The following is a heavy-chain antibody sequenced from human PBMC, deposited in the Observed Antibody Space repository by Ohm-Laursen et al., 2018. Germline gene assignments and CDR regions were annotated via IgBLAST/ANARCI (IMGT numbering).Heavy chain of an antibody. V-gene: IGHV3-21*01. CDR3: ARSRRVATFTSGY. D-gene: IGHD5-12*01. CDR2: ISSSSAYI. Sequence: SLRLSCAASGFTFTSYSMNWVRQAPGKGLEWVASISSSSAYIYYADSVQGRFTISRDNAKNSLYLQMNSLRAEDTAVYYCARSRRVATFTSGYWGQGTLVTVSS. CDR1: GFTFTSYS. J-gene: IGHJ4*02.